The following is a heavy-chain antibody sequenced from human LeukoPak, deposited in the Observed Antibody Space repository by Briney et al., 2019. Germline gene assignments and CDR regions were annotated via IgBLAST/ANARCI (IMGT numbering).Heavy chain of an antibody. CDR2: ISSSSSYI. J-gene: IGHJ6*02. V-gene: IGHV3-21*01. D-gene: IGHD6-19*01. Sequence: PGGSLRLSCVASGFPFSSYWMTWVRQAPGKGLEWVSSISSSSSYIYYADSVKGRFTISRDNAKNSLYLQMNSLRAEDTAVYYCARDRAAEGQWLVTEWDYYYYGMDVWGQGTTVTVSS. CDR1: GFPFSSYW. CDR3: ARDRAAEGQWLVTEWDYYYYGMDV.